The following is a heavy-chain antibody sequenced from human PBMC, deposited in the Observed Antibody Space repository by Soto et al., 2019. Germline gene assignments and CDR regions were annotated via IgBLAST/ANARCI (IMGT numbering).Heavy chain of an antibody. J-gene: IGHJ4*02. CDR2: IYYSGST. Sequence: PSETLSLTCTVSGGSISSSSYYWGWIRQPPGKGLEWIGSIYYSGSTYYNPSLKSRVTISVDTSKNQFSLKLSSVTAADPAVYYCARRGYYYDSSGYYMGFDYWGQGTLVTVSS. V-gene: IGHV4-39*01. D-gene: IGHD3-22*01. CDR3: ARRGYYYDSSGYYMGFDY. CDR1: GGSISSSSYY.